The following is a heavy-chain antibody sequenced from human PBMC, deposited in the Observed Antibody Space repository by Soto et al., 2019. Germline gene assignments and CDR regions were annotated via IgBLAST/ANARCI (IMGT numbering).Heavy chain of an antibody. Sequence: GGSLRLSCAASGFTFSNAWMNWVRQAPGKGLEWVGRIKSKTDGGTTDYAAPVKGRFTISRDDSKNTLYLQMNSLKTEDTAVYYCTAQLELSSDGMDVWGQGTTVTVSS. V-gene: IGHV3-15*07. CDR3: TAQLELSSDGMDV. CDR2: IKSKTDGGTT. J-gene: IGHJ6*02. CDR1: GFTFSNAW. D-gene: IGHD1-7*01.